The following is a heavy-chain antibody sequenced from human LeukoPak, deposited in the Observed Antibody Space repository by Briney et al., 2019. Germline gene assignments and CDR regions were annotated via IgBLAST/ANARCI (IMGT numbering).Heavy chain of an antibody. Sequence: GGSLRLSCAASGFTFSSYAMHWVRQAPGKGLEWVAVISYDGSNKYYADSVKGRFTISRDNSKNTLYLQMNSLRAEDTAVYYCARRGPREAFDIWGQGTMVTVSS. V-gene: IGHV3-30-3*01. D-gene: IGHD3-10*01. CDR2: ISYDGSNK. CDR1: GFTFSSYA. CDR3: ARRGPREAFDI. J-gene: IGHJ3*02.